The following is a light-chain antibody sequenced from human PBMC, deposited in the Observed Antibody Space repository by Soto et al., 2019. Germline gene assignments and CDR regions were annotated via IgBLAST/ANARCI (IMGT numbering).Light chain of an antibody. CDR2: WAS. CDR1: QSVLYNSNNKNY. V-gene: IGKV4-1*01. J-gene: IGKJ1*01. CDR3: QQYYTTPWT. Sequence: DIVMTQSPDSLAVSLGERATINCKSSQSVLYNSNNKNYFAWYQQKPGQPPKLLIYWASTRESGVPDRFSGSGSGTDFTLTISSLQAEDAAVYYCQQYYTTPWTFGQGTKVEIK.